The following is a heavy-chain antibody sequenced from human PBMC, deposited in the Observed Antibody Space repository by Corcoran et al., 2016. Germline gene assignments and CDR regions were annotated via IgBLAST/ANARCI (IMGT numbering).Heavy chain of an antibody. CDR2: VHHSGNT. CDR1: GYSISSGYY. J-gene: IGHJ4*02. V-gene: IGHV4-38-2*02. CDR3: ARVDNSCSKRDLYY. Sequence: QVQLQESGPGLVKPSEPLSLTCTVSGYSISSGYYWGWIRQSPGKGLEWIGNVHHSGNTYYSPSLKTRVTISVDVSKNQFSLILSSVTAADTAVYYCARVDNSCSKRDLYYWGQGTLVTVSS. D-gene: IGHD1-20*01.